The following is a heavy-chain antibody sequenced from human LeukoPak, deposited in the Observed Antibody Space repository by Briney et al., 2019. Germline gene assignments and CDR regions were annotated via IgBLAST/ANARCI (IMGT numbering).Heavy chain of an antibody. J-gene: IGHJ5*02. CDR3: ARDKVGDYGDNNWFDP. Sequence: ASVKVSCKASGYTFTGYYMHWVRQAPGQGLEWMGWINPNSGGTNYAQKFQGWVTMTRDTSIGTAYMELSRLRSDDTAVYYCARDKVGDYGDNNWFDPWGQGTLVTVSS. CDR1: GYTFTGYY. V-gene: IGHV1-2*04. D-gene: IGHD4-17*01. CDR2: INPNSGGT.